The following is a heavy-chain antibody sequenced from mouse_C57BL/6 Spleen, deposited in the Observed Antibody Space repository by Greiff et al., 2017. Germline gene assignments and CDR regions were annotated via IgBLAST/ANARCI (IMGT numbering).Heavy chain of an antibody. D-gene: IGHD1-1*01. Sequence: QVQLKESGPGILQSSQTLSLTCSFSGFSLSTSGMGVSWIRQPSGKGLEWLAHIYWDDDKRYNPSLKRRLTISKDTSRNQVFLKITSVDTADTATYYCARYYGSSYRYFDVWGTGTTVTVSS. V-gene: IGHV8-12*01. CDR3: ARYYGSSYRYFDV. CDR2: IYWDDDK. J-gene: IGHJ1*03. CDR1: GFSLSTSGMG.